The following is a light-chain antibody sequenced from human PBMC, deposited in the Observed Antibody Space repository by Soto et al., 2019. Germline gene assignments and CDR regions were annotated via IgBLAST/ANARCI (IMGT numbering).Light chain of an antibody. CDR3: SSYTSSSTLGV. CDR1: ISDVGGYNY. J-gene: IGLJ3*02. Sequence: QSALTQPASVSGSPGQSITISCTGTISDVGGYNYVSWYQQHPGKAPKLMIYDVSNRPSGVSNRFSGSKSGNTASLTISGLQAEDEADYYCSSYTSSSTLGVFGGGTKVTVL. V-gene: IGLV2-14*01. CDR2: DVS.